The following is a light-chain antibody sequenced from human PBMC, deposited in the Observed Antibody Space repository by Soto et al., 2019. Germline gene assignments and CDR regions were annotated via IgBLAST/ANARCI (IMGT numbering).Light chain of an antibody. V-gene: IGKV1-17*03. CDR1: QGISDY. CDR2: AAS. Sequence: DIQMTQSPSAMSASVGDSVTISCRASQGISDYLAWFQQKPGKAPRRLIYAASRLQSGVPSRFSGTGSGTEFTLTISGLQPEDVATYYCLHHNFNQWSFGQGTKVEFK. J-gene: IGKJ1*01. CDR3: LHHNFNQWS.